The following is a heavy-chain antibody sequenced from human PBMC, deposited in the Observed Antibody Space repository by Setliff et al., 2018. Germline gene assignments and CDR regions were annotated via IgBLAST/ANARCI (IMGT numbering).Heavy chain of an antibody. Sequence: LSLSCVASGFTFSSYAMSWVRQGPGKGLEWVSLINSGDFTYDADSVKGRFTISRDNSKNTLYLQMNSLRAEDTAVYYCARGTYEVSAGDYWGQGTLVTVSS. CDR3: ARGTYEVSAGDY. D-gene: IGHD3-3*01. J-gene: IGHJ4*02. CDR1: GFTFSSYA. CDR2: INSGDFT. V-gene: IGHV3-23*01.